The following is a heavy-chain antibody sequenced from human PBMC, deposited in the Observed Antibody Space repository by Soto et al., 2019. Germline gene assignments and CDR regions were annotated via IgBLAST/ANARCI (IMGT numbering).Heavy chain of an antibody. Sequence: GGSLRLSCAASGFTFSGSAMHWVRQASGKGLEWVGRIRSKANSYATAYAASVKGRFTISRDDSKNTAYLQMNSLKTEDTAVYYCTRHLGDPSSTYPPSLYYYGMDVWGQGPRSPSP. D-gene: IGHD6-6*01. CDR2: IRSKANSYAT. J-gene: IGHJ6*02. V-gene: IGHV3-73*01. CDR1: GFTFSGSA. CDR3: TRHLGDPSSTYPPSLYYYGMDV.